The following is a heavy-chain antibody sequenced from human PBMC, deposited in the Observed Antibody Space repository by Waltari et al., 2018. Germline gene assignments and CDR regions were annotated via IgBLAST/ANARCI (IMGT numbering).Heavy chain of an antibody. Sequence: QPLLQESGPGLVKPSETLSLTCSVSGGSISSCNYYWGWIRHPPGKGLDWIGSIYYSGSTYYNSSLKSRVTISLDTSKNQFSLKLSSVTAADTAVYFCASGGGYTNGWDYWGQGTLVTVSS. V-gene: IGHV4-39*07. CDR1: GGSISSCNYY. J-gene: IGHJ4*02. CDR3: ASGGGYTNGWDY. CDR2: IYYSGST. D-gene: IGHD6-19*01.